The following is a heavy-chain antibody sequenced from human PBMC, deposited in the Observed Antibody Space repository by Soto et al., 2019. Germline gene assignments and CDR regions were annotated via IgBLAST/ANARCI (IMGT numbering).Heavy chain of an antibody. J-gene: IGHJ5*02. CDR1: GFTFSSYW. Sequence: PGGSLRLSCAASGFTFSSYWMHWVRQAPGKGLVWVSRINSDGSSTSYADSVKGRFTISRDNAKNTLYLQMNSLRAEDTAVYYCARDQEGYGSGSYYYNWFDPWGQGTLVTVSS. CDR2: INSDGSST. D-gene: IGHD3-10*01. CDR3: ARDQEGYGSGSYYYNWFDP. V-gene: IGHV3-74*01.